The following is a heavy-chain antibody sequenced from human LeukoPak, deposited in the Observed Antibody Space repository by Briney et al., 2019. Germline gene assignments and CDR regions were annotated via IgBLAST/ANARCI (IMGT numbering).Heavy chain of an antibody. J-gene: IGHJ4*02. V-gene: IGHV3-30*02. CDR1: GFTFSSYG. CDR2: IRYDGSNK. CDR3: AKDRYNDILIGAGG. D-gene: IGHD3-9*01. Sequence: PGGSLRLSCAASGFTFSSYGMHWVRQAPDKGLEWVAYIRYDGSNKHYADSVKGRFSISRDNSKNKMDLQMNSLKAEDTAVYYCAKDRYNDILIGAGGWGQGTLVIVST.